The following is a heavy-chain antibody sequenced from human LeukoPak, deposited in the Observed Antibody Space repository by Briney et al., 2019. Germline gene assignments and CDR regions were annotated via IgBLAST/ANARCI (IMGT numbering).Heavy chain of an antibody. CDR2: ISAYNGNT. Sequence: GASVKVSCKASGYTFTGYGTSWVRHTPGQGLEWMGWISAYNGNTNYTQKLQGRVTMTTDTSTSTAYMELRSLRSDDTAVYYCARARRIAAAGKLDYWGQGTLVTVSS. CDR3: ARARRIAAAGKLDY. V-gene: IGHV1-18*01. D-gene: IGHD6-13*01. J-gene: IGHJ4*02. CDR1: GYTFTGYG.